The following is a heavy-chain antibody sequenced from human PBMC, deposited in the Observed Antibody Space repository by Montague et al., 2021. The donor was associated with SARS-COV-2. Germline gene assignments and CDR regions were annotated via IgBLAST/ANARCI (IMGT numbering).Heavy chain of an antibody. Sequence: SETLSLTCTVSGASISGYFWSWIRQPAGKGLEWIGRIYTSGTTNYNPSLRSRVTMSVDTFKNQFSLKVNSVTAADTAVYYCARGYYLSNGDFFDYWGQGTLVTVSS. CDR3: ARGYYLSNGDFFDY. J-gene: IGHJ4*02. V-gene: IGHV4-4*07. CDR1: GASISGYF. CDR2: IYTSGTT. D-gene: IGHD4-11*01.